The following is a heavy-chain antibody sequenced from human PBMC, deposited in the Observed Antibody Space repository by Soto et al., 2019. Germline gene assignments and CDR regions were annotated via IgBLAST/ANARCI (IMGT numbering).Heavy chain of an antibody. J-gene: IGHJ3*02. CDR2: IYYSGST. D-gene: IGHD3-22*01. V-gene: IGHV4-31*03. CDR3: ARETYYYDSTPPDAFDI. CDR1: GGSISSGGYY. Sequence: QVQLQESGPGLVKPSQTLYLTCTVSGGSISSGGYYWSWIRQHPGKGLEWIGYIYYSGSTYYNPSLKSRVTISVDTSKNQFSLKRSSVTAADTAVYYCARETYYYDSTPPDAFDIWGQGTMVTVSS.